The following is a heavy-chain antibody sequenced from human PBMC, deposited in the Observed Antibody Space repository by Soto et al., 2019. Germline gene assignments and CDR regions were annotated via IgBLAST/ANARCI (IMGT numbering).Heavy chain of an antibody. V-gene: IGHV1-58*01. CDR3: AAGSRGCDFSSYYYYGIDV. D-gene: IGHD3-3*01. Sequence: ASVKVSCKASGFTFTSSAVQWVRQARGQRLEWIGWIVVGSGNTNYAQKFQERVTITRDMSTSTAYMELSSLRSEDTAVYYCAAGSRGCDFSSYYYYGIDVWGQGTTVTVSS. J-gene: IGHJ6*02. CDR2: IVVGSGNT. CDR1: GFTFTSSA.